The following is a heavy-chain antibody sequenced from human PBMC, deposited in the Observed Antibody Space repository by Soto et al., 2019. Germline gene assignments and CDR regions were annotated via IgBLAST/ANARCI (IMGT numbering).Heavy chain of an antibody. Sequence: SETLSLTCTVSGGSISSYYWSWIRQPPGKGLEWIGYIYYSGSTNYNPSLKSRVTISVDTSKNQFSLKLSSVTAADTAVYYCAREARIAVAGTSVFHHWGQGTMVTVSS. CDR1: GGSISSYY. V-gene: IGHV4-59*01. J-gene: IGHJ1*01. CDR3: AREARIAVAGTSVFHH. D-gene: IGHD6-19*01. CDR2: IYYSGST.